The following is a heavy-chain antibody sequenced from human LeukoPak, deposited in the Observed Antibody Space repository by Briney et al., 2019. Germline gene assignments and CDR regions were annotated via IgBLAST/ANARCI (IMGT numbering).Heavy chain of an antibody. Sequence: SETLSLTCAVSGGSISGLYWSWIRQPPGKGLEWVGFIYSSGTTYYNPSLKSRLTIAIDTSSNQFSLRVRSVTAADSAVYYCARHVMRTHPVGSSYTHAFDVWGHGTRVTVSS. CDR2: IYSSGTT. J-gene: IGHJ3*01. CDR1: GGSISGLY. D-gene: IGHD1-14*01. V-gene: IGHV4-59*08. CDR3: ARHVMRTHPVGSSYTHAFDV.